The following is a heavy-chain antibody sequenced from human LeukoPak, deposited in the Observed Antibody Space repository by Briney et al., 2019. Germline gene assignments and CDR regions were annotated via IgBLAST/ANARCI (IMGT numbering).Heavy chain of an antibody. V-gene: IGHV1-46*01. D-gene: IGHD6-13*01. Sequence: ASVKVSCKASGYTFTTYWIQWVRQAPGQGLEWVALINPNDGSTTYAHKFQGRVTMTRDTSTSTVYMDLSRLTSEDTAVYYCVRAPRDSSTMLDHWGQGTLVTVSS. CDR3: VRAPRDSSTMLDH. CDR1: GYTFTTYW. CDR2: INPNDGST. J-gene: IGHJ5*02.